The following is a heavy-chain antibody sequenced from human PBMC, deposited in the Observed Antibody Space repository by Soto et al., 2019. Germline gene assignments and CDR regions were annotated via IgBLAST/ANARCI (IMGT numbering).Heavy chain of an antibody. CDR2: IYYSGST. CDR3: ARDYDSSGDY. V-gene: IGHV4-39*01. D-gene: IGHD3-22*01. J-gene: IGHJ4*02. Sequence: QLQLQESGPGLVKPSETLSLTCTVSGGSISTSSYYWGWIRQPPGKGLEWIGSIYYSGSTYYNPSLKSRVPISVDTSKTQFSLKLSSVTAADTAVYYCARDYDSSGDYWGQGTLVTVSS. CDR1: GGSISTSSYY.